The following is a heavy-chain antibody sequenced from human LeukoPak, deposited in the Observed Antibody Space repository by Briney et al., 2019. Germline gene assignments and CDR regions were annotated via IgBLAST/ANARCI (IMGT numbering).Heavy chain of an antibody. J-gene: IGHJ4*02. D-gene: IGHD6-19*01. CDR2: IHYTGST. Sequence: PSETLSLICTVSGGSISSYYWRWIRQPPGKGLEWIGYIHYTGSTNYNPSLKSRVTISVDTSKNQFSLKLSSVTAADTAVYYCARRSGWHYVDYWGQGTLVTVSS. V-gene: IGHV4-59*08. CDR1: GGSISSYY. CDR3: ARRSGWHYVDY.